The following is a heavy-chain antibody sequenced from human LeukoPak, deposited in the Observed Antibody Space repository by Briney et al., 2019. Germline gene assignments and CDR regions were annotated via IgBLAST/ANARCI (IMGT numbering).Heavy chain of an antibody. V-gene: IGHV3-7*01. J-gene: IGHJ4*02. Sequence: GGSLRLSCAASGFTFRDFWMSWMRQAPGKGLEWVANIKYDGDEEYYVDSVKGRFTISRDNAKNSLYLQLNRMRVEDTAVYYCRSGGAAPGAFDNWGQGNLVTVSP. CDR3: RSGGAAPGAFDN. D-gene: IGHD4/OR15-4a*01. CDR1: GFTFRDFW. CDR2: IKYDGDEE.